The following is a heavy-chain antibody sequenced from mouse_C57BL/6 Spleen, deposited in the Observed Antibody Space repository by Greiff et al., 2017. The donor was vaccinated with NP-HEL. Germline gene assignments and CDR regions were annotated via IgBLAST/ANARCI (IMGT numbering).Heavy chain of an antibody. V-gene: IGHV1-55*01. CDR3: ARRRGGYSNYYAMDY. CDR2: IYPGSGST. D-gene: IGHD2-5*01. J-gene: IGHJ4*01. Sequence: QVQLQQPGAELVKPGASVKMSCKASGYTFTSYWITWVKQRPGQGLEWIGDIYPGSGSTNYNEKFKSKATLTVDTSSSTAYMPLSSLTSEDSAVYYCARRRGGYSNYYAMDYWGQGTSVTVSS. CDR1: GYTFTSYW.